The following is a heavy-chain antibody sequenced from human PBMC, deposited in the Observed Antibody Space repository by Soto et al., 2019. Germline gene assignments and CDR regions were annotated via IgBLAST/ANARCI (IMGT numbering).Heavy chain of an antibody. J-gene: IGHJ4*02. CDR2: IYYSGST. D-gene: IGHD3-10*01. V-gene: IGHV4-31*03. CDR1: GGSISSGGYY. CDR3: ARTIWFGELYGFAY. Sequence: PSETLSLTCTVSGGSISSGGYYWSWIRQHPGKGLEWIGYIYYSGSTYYNPSLKSRVTISVDTSKNQFSLKLSSVTAADTAVYYCARTIWFGELYGFAYWGQGTLVTVSS.